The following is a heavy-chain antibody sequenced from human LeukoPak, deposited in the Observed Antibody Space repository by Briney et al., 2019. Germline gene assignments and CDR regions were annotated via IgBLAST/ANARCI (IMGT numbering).Heavy chain of an antibody. J-gene: IGHJ4*02. Sequence: PWGSLRLSCAASGFTFSSYSMNWVRQAPGKGLEWVSSISSSSSYIYYADSVKGRFTISRDNAKNSLYLQMNSLRAEDTAVYYCARDLTGRVAAAGTAFDYWGQGTLVTVSS. V-gene: IGHV3-21*01. D-gene: IGHD6-13*01. CDR1: GFTFSSYS. CDR3: ARDLTGRVAAAGTAFDY. CDR2: ISSSSSYI.